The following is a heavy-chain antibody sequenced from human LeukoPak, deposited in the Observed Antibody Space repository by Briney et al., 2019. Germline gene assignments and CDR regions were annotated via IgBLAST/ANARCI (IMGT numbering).Heavy chain of an antibody. Sequence: SETLSLTCAVYGGSFSGYYWSWIRQPPGKGLEWIGEINHSGSTNYNPSLKSRVTISVDTSKNQFSLKLSSVTAADTAVYYCASAGSGSSGYYNWGQGTLVTVSS. CDR2: INHSGST. V-gene: IGHV4-34*01. J-gene: IGHJ4*02. CDR3: ASAGSGSSGYYN. CDR1: GGSFSGYY. D-gene: IGHD3-22*01.